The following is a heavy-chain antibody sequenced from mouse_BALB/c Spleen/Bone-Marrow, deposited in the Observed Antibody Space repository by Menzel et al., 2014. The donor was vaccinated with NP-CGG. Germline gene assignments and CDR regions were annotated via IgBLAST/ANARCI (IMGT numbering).Heavy chain of an antibody. CDR3: ASAAAWFAY. CDR2: IYPGDGDT. V-gene: IGHV1-80*01. CDR1: GYAFSSYW. J-gene: IGHJ3*01. Sequence: VQRVESGAELVRPGSSVKISCKASGYAFSSYWMNWEKQRPGQGLEWIGQIYPGDGDTNYNGKFKGKATLTADKSSSTAYMQLSSLTSEDSAVYFCASAAAWFAYWGQGTLVTVSA.